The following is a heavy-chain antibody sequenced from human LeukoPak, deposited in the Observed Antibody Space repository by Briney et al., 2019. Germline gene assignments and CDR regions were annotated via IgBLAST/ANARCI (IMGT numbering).Heavy chain of an antibody. CDR2: INHSGST. Sequence: SETLSLTCAVYGGSFSGYYWSWIRQPPGKGLEWIGEINHSGSTNYNPSLKSRVTISVDTSKNQFSLKLSSVTAADTAVYYCARHVRRYYGSGTYYYYMDVWGKGTTVTISS. J-gene: IGHJ6*03. D-gene: IGHD3-10*01. CDR3: ARHVRRYYGSGTYYYYMDV. CDR1: GGSFSGYY. V-gene: IGHV4-34*01.